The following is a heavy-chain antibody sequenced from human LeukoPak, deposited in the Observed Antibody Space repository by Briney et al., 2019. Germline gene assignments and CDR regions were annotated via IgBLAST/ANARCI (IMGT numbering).Heavy chain of an antibody. V-gene: IGHV1-2*02. CDR2: INPNSGGT. J-gene: IGHJ6*03. CDR3: ARGTTPYSYYYMDV. CDR1: GYTFTGYY. D-gene: IGHD1-7*01. Sequence: ASVKVSCKASGYTFTGYYMHWVRQAPGQGLEWMGWINPNSGGTNYSQKFQGRVTITRDTSISTDYMELSRLSSDDTAVYYCARGTTPYSYYYMDVWGKGTTVTVSS.